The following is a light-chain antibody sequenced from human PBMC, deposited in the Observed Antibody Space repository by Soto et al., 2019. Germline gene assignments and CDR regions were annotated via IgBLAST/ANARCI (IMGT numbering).Light chain of an antibody. CDR1: QSVSSN. CDR3: QQRSNWPPT. J-gene: IGKJ1*01. V-gene: IGKV3-15*01. Sequence: EIVMTQSPATLSVSPGERATLCSRASQSVSSNLAWYQQKPGQSPRLLIYGTSTRATGIPARFSGSGSGTEFTLTISSLQSEDFAVYYCQQRSNWPPTFGQGTKVDIK. CDR2: GTS.